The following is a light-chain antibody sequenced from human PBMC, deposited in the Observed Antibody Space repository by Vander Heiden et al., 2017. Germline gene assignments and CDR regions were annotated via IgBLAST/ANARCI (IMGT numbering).Light chain of an antibody. V-gene: IGKV3-20*01. CDR2: GAS. J-gene: IGKJ1*01. CDR1: QSVRSSY. CDR3: QQYGSAPPWT. Sequence: EIVLTQSPGTLSLSPGERATLSCRASQSVRSSYLAWYQQEPGQAPRLHIYGASSRATGIPDRFSGSGSGTDFTLTISRLEPEDFAVYYCQQYGSAPPWTFGQGTKVEIK.